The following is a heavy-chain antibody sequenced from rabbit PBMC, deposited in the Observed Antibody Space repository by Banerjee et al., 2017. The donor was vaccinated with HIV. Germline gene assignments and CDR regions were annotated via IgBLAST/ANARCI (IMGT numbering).Heavy chain of an antibody. CDR3: ARGGFDTPGTENL. CDR1: GFSFSSGYY. D-gene: IGHD3-1*01. CDR2: IDAGSGGST. Sequence: QSLEESGGGLVKPGGTLTLTCKASGFSFSSGYYMCWVRQAPGKGLEWIARIDAGSGGSTYYASWAKGRFTISKTSSTTVTLQMTSLTAADTATYFCARGGFDTPGTENLWGQGTLVTIS. V-gene: IGHV1S40*01. J-gene: IGHJ4*01.